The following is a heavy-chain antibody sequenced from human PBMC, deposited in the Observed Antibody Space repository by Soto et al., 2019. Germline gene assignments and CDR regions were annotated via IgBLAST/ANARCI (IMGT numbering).Heavy chain of an antibody. CDR1: GGTFSSYA. CDR2: IIPIFGTA. V-gene: IGHV1-69*01. CDR3: ARDKYYYGSGAHLRAYYCGMDV. D-gene: IGHD3-10*01. J-gene: IGHJ6*02. Sequence: QVQLVQSGAEVKKPGSSVKVSCKASGGTFSSYAISWVRQAPGQGLEWMGGIIPIFGTANYAQKFQGRVTITADESTSTAYMELSSLRSEDTAVYYCARDKYYYGSGAHLRAYYCGMDVWGQGTTVTVSS.